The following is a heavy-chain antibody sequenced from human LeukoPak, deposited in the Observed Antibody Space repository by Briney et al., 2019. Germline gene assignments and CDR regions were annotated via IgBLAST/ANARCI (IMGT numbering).Heavy chain of an antibody. J-gene: IGHJ4*02. Sequence: PGGSLRLSCAASGFTFSSCGMTWVRQAPGKGLEWVSAISGTSYNTHYADSVEGRFTISRDNSKNTLYLQMNSLRAEDTAVYYCAKDEGIEGYFDYWGQGTLVTVSS. CDR2: ISGTSYNT. V-gene: IGHV3-23*01. CDR3: AKDEGIEGYFDY. CDR1: GFTFSSCG.